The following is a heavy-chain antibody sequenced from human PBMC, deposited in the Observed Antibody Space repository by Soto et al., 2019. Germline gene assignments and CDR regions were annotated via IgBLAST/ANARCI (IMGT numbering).Heavy chain of an antibody. CDR2: ASPDGTST. V-gene: IGHV3-74*01. D-gene: IGHD4-17*01. CDR1: GFTFSSFW. CDR3: TRHGSGDYFLFDP. J-gene: IGHJ5*02. Sequence: EVQLVESGGGLVQPGGSLRLSCAASGFTFSSFWMHWVRQAPGKGLEWVSRASPDGTSTSYAGSVKGRFTISRDNAKNTLFMQMNSLIAEDTAVYYCTRHGSGDYFLFDPWGQGTLVTVSS.